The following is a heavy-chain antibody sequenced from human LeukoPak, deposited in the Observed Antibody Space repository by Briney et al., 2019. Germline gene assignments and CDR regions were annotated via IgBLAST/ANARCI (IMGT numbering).Heavy chain of an antibody. J-gene: IGHJ4*02. CDR2: ISGSGGST. V-gene: IGHV3-23*01. CDR3: AKDSEPTYDFWSGYPTWDY. Sequence: GGSLRLSCAASGFTFSSYAMSWVRQAPGKGLEWVSAISGSGGSTYYADSVKGRFTISRDNSKNTLYLQMDSLRAEDTAVYYCAKDSEPTYDFWSGYPTWDYWGQGTLVTVSS. CDR1: GFTFSSYA. D-gene: IGHD3-3*01.